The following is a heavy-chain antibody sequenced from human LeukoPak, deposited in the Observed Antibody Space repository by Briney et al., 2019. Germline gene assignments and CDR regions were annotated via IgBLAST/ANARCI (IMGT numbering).Heavy chain of an antibody. CDR3: ARVLDGN. Sequence: GGSLRLSCVASGFTFSNFPMTWVRQAPGKGLQWVANIKQDGSEKYYVDSVKGRFTISRDNAKNSLYLQMDSLRTEDTAVYYCARVLDGNWGQGTLVTVSS. V-gene: IGHV3-7*01. D-gene: IGHD5-24*01. CDR1: GFTFSNFP. J-gene: IGHJ4*02. CDR2: IKQDGSEK.